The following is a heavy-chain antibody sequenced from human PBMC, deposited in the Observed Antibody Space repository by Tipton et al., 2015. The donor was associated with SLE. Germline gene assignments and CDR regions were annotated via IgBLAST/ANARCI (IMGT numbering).Heavy chain of an antibody. Sequence: QSGAEVKKPGASVKVSCKASGYTFTNYAMHWVRQAPGQRPEWMGWINVGNGNTKYSQKFQGRVTITRDTSANTAYMELSSLRSEDTAVYYCARDRGMAEGLDYFDYWGQGTLVTVSS. J-gene: IGHJ4*02. V-gene: IGHV1-3*01. CDR3: ARDRGMAEGLDYFDY. CDR2: INVGNGNT. D-gene: IGHD3-10*01. CDR1: GYTFTNYA.